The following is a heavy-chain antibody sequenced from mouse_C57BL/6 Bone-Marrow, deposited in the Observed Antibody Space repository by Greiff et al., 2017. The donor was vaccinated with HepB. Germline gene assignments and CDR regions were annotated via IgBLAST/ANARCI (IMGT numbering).Heavy chain of an antibody. CDR3: ASYDYDGYFDV. D-gene: IGHD2-4*01. CDR2: IYPRSGNT. V-gene: IGHV1-81*01. Sequence: QVQLKQSGAELARPGASVKLSCKASGYTFTSYGISWVKQRTGQGLAWIGEIYPRSGNTYYNEKFKGKATLTADKSSRTAYMELRSLTSEDSAVYFCASYDYDGYFDVWGTGTTVTVSS. CDR1: GYTFTSYG. J-gene: IGHJ1*03.